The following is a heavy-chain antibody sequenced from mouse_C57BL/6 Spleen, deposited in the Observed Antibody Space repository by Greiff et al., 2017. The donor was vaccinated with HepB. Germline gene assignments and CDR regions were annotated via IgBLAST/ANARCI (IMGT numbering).Heavy chain of an antibody. V-gene: IGHV1-54*01. Sequence: VQLQQSGAELVRPGTSVKVSCKASGYAFTNYLIEWVKQRPGQGLEWIGVINPGSGGTNYNEKFKGKATLTADKSSSTAYMQLSSLTSEDSAVYFCARDLSYYYGSSYGYFDYWGQGTTLTVSS. CDR3: ARDLSYYYGSSYGYFDY. CDR2: INPGSGGT. D-gene: IGHD1-1*01. J-gene: IGHJ2*01. CDR1: GYAFTNYL.